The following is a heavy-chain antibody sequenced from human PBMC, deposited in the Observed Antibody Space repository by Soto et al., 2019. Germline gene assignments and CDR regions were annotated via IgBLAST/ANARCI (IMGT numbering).Heavy chain of an antibody. CDR2: IGSRGDST. CDR1: GFTFSSFA. V-gene: IGHV3-23*01. J-gene: IGHJ4*02. D-gene: IGHD6-19*01. CDR3: AKYLIYGYNSGRPIES. Sequence: EVQLLESGGGLVQPGGSLRLSCAASGFTFSSFAMSWVRQAPGKGLEWVSAIGSRGDSTYYADSVKGRFTISRDNSKNTLYLQMKSLRAEDTAVYYCAKYLIYGYNSGRPIESWGQGTLVTVSS.